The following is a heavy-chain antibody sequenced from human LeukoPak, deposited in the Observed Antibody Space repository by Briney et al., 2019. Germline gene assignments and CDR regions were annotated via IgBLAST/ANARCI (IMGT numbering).Heavy chain of an antibody. CDR1: GFTVSSNY. D-gene: IGHD5-18*01. V-gene: IGHV3-66*01. CDR3: ARDRRYSYGPYYYYYYGMDV. CDR2: IYSGGST. J-gene: IGHJ6*02. Sequence: GGSLRLSCAASGFTVSSNYMSWVRQAPGKGLEWVSVIYSGGSTYYADSVKGRFTISRDNSKNTLYLQMNSLRAEDTAVYYCARDRRYSYGPYYYYYYGMDVWGQGTTVTVSS.